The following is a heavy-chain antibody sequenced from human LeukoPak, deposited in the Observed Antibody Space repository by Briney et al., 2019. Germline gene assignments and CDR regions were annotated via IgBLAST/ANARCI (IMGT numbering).Heavy chain of an antibody. CDR2: IYYTGST. Sequence: SETLSLTCTVSGGSISSSTYYWGWIRQPPGKGLEWIGSIYYTGSTYYKLSLKSRVTISVDTSKNQFSLKLSSVTAADTAVYYCARQGRNTYRFDTWGQGTLVTVSS. J-gene: IGHJ5*02. CDR1: GGSISSSTYY. CDR3: ARQGRNTYRFDT. V-gene: IGHV4-39*01. D-gene: IGHD4-11*01.